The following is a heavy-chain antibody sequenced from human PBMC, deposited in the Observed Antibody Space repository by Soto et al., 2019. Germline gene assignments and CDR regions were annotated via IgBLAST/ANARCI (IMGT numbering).Heavy chain of an antibody. J-gene: IGHJ4*02. CDR1: GFSLATSGVG. D-gene: IGHD1-1*01. V-gene: IGHV2-5*02. Sequence: QVTLEESGPTRVKPTQTLTLTCTFSGFSLATSGVGVGWVRQPPGKALERLALIYWDDDKRYSPSLRSRLTVTKDTSRNQVVLTMTNMDPVDTATYYCAHRVGLQGNWNGGYFDFWGQGALVIVSS. CDR3: AHRVGLQGNWNGGYFDF. CDR2: IYWDDDK.